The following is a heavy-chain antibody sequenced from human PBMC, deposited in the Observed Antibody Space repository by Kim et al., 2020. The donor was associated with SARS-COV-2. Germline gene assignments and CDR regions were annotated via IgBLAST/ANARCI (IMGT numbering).Heavy chain of an antibody. CDR1: GFTVSSNY. CDR2: IYSGGST. Sequence: GGSLRLSCAASGFTVSSNYMSWVRQAPGKGLEWVSVIYSGGSTYYADSVKGRFTISRDNSKNTLYLQMNSLRAEDTAVYYCARVGGGDYDSSGYYLRGVFEYWGQGTLVNVSS. D-gene: IGHD3-22*01. V-gene: IGHV3-53*01. J-gene: IGHJ4*02. CDR3: ARVGGGDYDSSGYYLRGVFEY.